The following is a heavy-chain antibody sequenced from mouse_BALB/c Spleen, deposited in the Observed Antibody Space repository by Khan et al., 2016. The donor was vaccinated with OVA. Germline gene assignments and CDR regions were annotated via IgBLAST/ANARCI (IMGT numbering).Heavy chain of an antibody. Sequence: EVQLVESGGDLVKPGGSLKLSCAASGFTFSSYSMSWVRQTPDKRLEWVASISSGGDYTYYPASVKGRFTISRDNAKNTLYLQMSDLTSEDTAMYYCVDHLTGSFAYWGQGTLVTVSA. D-gene: IGHD4-1*01. CDR2: ISSGGDYT. CDR3: VDHLTGSFAY. CDR1: GFTFSSYS. V-gene: IGHV5-6*01. J-gene: IGHJ3*01.